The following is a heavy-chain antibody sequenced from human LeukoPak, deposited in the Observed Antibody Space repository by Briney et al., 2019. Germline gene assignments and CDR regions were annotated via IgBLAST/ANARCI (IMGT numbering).Heavy chain of an antibody. V-gene: IGHV3-7*01. CDR3: ARLAGSGWWVLDY. D-gene: IGHD6-19*01. Sequence: GGSLRLSCAASGFTFSNYWMSWVRQAPGKGLEWVATIKQDGSDKYYVDSVKGRFTISRDNAKNSLSLQMSGLRAEDTAVYYCARLAGSGWWVLDYWGQGNLVTVSS. CDR2: IKQDGSDK. J-gene: IGHJ4*02. CDR1: GFTFSNYW.